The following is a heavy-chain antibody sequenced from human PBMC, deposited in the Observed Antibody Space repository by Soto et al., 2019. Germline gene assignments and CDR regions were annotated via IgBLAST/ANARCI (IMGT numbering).Heavy chain of an antibody. CDR2: ISGKNGNT. J-gene: IGHJ4*02. CDR3: ARSDYYEDTGTFEY. V-gene: IGHV1-18*04. D-gene: IGHD4-17*01. CDR1: GYSFSDFG. Sequence: QVHLVQSGGELKKPGASVKVSCKASGYSFSDFGITWVRQAPGQGLEWMGWISGKNGNTNYAQKVQGRVTLTADTSTSTAYMDMSALTSDDTATYYCARSDYYEDTGTFEYWGQGTPVTVSS.